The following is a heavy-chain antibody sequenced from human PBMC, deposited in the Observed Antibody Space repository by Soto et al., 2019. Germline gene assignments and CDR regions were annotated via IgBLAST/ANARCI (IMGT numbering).Heavy chain of an antibody. V-gene: IGHV3-23*01. CDR3: AKGKAAGPRETSNWFDP. J-gene: IGHJ5*02. CDR2: ISGSGGST. D-gene: IGHD6-13*01. Sequence: GGSLRLSCAASGFTFSSYAMSWVRQAPGKGLEWVSAISGSGGSTYYADSVKGRFTISRDNSKNTLYLQMNSLRAEDTAVYYCAKGKAAGPRETSNWFDPWXQGTLVTVSS. CDR1: GFTFSSYA.